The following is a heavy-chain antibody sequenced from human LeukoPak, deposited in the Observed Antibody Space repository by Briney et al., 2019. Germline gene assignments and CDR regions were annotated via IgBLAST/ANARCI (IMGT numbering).Heavy chain of an antibody. CDR2: ITGSSSTI. J-gene: IGHJ4*02. V-gene: IGHV3-11*01. Sequence: PGGSLRLSCAASGFTFSDYYMSWIRQAPGKGLEWVSYITGSSSTIYYADSVKGRFTTSRDNAKNSLYLQMNSLRAEDTAVYYCARGYYDSSGYYPFDYWGQGTLVTVSS. D-gene: IGHD3-22*01. CDR3: ARGYYDSSGYYPFDY. CDR1: GFTFSDYY.